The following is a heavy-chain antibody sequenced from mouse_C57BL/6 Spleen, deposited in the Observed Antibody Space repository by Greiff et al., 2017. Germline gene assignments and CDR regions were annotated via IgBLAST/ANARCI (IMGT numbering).Heavy chain of an antibody. CDR2: IYPRSGNT. D-gene: IGHD1-1*01. Sequence: VQLVESGAELARPGASVKLSCKASGYTFTSYGISWVKQRTGQGLEWIGEIYPRSGNTYYNEKFKGKATLTADKSSSTAYMELRSLTSEDSAVYFCAREGVYGSSPAWFAYWGQGTLVTVSA. CDR1: GYTFTSYG. CDR3: AREGVYGSSPAWFAY. J-gene: IGHJ3*01. V-gene: IGHV1-81*01.